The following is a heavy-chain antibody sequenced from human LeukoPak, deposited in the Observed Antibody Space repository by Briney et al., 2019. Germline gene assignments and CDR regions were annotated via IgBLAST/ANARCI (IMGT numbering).Heavy chain of an antibody. J-gene: IGHJ6*03. CDR1: GGSISSYY. D-gene: IGHD6-13*01. CDR3: ARTTEAHSWRTRYYDYYMDV. CDR2: IYYSGST. Sequence: SETLSLTCTVSGGSISSYYWSWIRQPPGKRLEWIGYIYYSGSTNYNPSLKSRVTISVDTSKNQFSLKLSSVTAADTAVYYCARTTEAHSWRTRYYDYYMDVWGKGTTVTVSS. V-gene: IGHV4-59*01.